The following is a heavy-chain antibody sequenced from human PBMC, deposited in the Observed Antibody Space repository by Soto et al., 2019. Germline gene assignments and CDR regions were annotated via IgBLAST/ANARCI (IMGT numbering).Heavy chain of an antibody. D-gene: IGHD6-19*01. CDR3: ARDHPVAGIDY. Sequence: GGCLRLSCAASGFTFSSYGMHWVRQAPGKGLEWVAVIWYDGSNKYYADSVKGRFTISRDNSKNTLYLQMNSLRAEDTAVYYCARDHPVAGIDYWGQGTLVTVSS. CDR2: IWYDGSNK. J-gene: IGHJ4*02. V-gene: IGHV3-33*01. CDR1: GFTFSSYG.